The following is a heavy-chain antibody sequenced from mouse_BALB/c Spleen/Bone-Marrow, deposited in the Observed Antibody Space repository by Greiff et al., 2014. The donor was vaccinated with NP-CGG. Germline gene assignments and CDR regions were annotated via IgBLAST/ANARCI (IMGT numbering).Heavy chain of an antibody. CDR1: GFSLTSYG. J-gene: IGHJ4*01. V-gene: IGHV2-9*02. Sequence: VMLVESGPGLVSPSQSLSITCTVSGFSLTSYGVYWARQPPGKGLEWLGVIWAGGSTNYNSGLMSRLSISKDNSKSQVLLKMNSLQTDDTAMYYCARVYGISYDPYYYAMDYWGQGTSVTVSS. CDR3: ARVYGISYDPYYYAMDY. CDR2: IWAGGST. D-gene: IGHD1-1*01.